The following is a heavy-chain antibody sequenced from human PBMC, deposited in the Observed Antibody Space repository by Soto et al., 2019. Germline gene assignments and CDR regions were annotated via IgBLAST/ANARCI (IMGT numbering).Heavy chain of an antibody. CDR2: ISGSGGST. V-gene: IGHV3-23*01. CDR1: GFTFSTYD. D-gene: IGHD3-9*01. J-gene: IGHJ4*02. Sequence: QPGGSLRLSCAASGFTFSTYDLNWVRQAAGKGLEWVSSISGSGGSTSYADSVKGRFTISRNNSMNTLYLRMNSLRAEDTVRYYCAKPAYYILTGYRRLTPGFHFDSWGQGTRVTVSS. CDR3: AKPAYYILTGYRRLTPGFHFDS.